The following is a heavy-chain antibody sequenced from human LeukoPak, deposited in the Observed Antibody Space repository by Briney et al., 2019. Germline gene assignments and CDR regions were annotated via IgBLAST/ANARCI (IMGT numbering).Heavy chain of an antibody. CDR1: EFTFSSYW. V-gene: IGHV3-74*01. CDR3: ARGGYYGSGRYYFDS. Sequence: GGSLRLSCAASEFTFSSYWMHWVRQAPGKGLVWVSRIKSDGSNTNYADSVKGRFTISRDNAKNTLHLQMNSLRAEDTAVYYCARGGYYGSGRYYFDSWGQGTLVTVSS. CDR2: IKSDGSNT. J-gene: IGHJ4*02. D-gene: IGHD3-3*01.